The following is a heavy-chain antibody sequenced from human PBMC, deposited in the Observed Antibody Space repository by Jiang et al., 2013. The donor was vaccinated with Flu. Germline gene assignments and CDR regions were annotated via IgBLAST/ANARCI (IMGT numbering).Heavy chain of an antibody. CDR1: GYTFTGYY. Sequence: ESGAEVKKPGASVKVSCKASGYTFTGYYMHWVRQAPGQGLEWMGWINPNSGGTNYAQKFQGRVTMTRDTSISTAYMELSRLRSDDTAVYYGARPIGCSSTSCYYRHNWFDPWGQGTLVTVSS. D-gene: IGHD2-2*01. V-gene: IGHV1-2*02. J-gene: IGHJ5*02. CDR3: ARPIGCSSTSCYYRHNWFDP. CDR2: INPNSGGT.